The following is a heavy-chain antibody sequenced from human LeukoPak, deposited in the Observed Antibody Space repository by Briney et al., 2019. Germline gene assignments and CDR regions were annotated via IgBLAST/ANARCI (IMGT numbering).Heavy chain of an antibody. V-gene: IGHV3-66*01. CDR1: GFTVSSNY. CDR2: ICSGGST. J-gene: IGHJ4*02. D-gene: IGHD3-10*01. Sequence: GGSLRLSCAASGFTVSSNYMSWVRQAPGKGLKWVSVICSGGSTYYADSVKGRFTISRDNSKNTLYLQMNSLRAEDTAVYYCARGSTYYYGSGVHWGQGTLVTVSS. CDR3: ARGSTYYYGSGVH.